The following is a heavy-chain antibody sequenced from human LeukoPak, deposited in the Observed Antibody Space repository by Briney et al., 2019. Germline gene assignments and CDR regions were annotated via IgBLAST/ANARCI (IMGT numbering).Heavy chain of an antibody. CDR1: GFTFSSYW. D-gene: IGHD3-16*01. Sequence: GGSLRLSCAASGFTFSSYWMNWARQAPGKGLEWVTSINHNGNVNYYVDSVKGRFTISRDNAKNSLYLQMSNSRAEDTAVYFCARGGGLDVWGQGATVTVSS. CDR2: INHNGNVN. J-gene: IGHJ6*02. CDR3: ARGGGLDV. V-gene: IGHV3-7*03.